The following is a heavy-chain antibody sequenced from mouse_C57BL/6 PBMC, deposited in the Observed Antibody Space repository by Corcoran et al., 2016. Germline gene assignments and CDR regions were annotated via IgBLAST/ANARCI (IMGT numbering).Heavy chain of an antibody. CDR1: GYTFTDYY. CDR2: INPNNGGT. V-gene: IGHV1-26*01. CDR3: ARGIYYYDVGAY. Sequence: VQLQQSGPELVKPGASVKISCKASGYTFTDYYMNWVKQSHGKSLEWIGDINPNNGGTSYNQKFKGKATLTVDKSSSTAYMELRSLTSEDSAVYYCARGIYYYDVGAYWGQGTLVTVSA. D-gene: IGHD2-4*01. J-gene: IGHJ3*01.